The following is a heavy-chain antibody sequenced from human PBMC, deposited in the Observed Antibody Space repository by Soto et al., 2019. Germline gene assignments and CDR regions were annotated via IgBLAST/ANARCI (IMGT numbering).Heavy chain of an antibody. CDR2: INPNSGGT. J-gene: IGHJ6*02. CDR1: GYTFTGYY. V-gene: IGHV1-2*02. CDR3: ARDKSWFGERYYGMDV. D-gene: IGHD3-10*01. Sequence: QVQLVQSGAEVKKPGASVKVACKASGYTFTGYYMHWVRQAPGQGLEWMGWINPNSGGTNYAQKFQGRVTMTRDTSISTAYTELSRLRSDDTAVYYCARDKSWFGERYYGMDVWGQGTTVTVSS.